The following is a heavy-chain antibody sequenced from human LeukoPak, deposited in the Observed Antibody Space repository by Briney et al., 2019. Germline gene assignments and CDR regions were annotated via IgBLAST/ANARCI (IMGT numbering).Heavy chain of an antibody. D-gene: IGHD6-19*01. J-gene: IGHJ4*02. CDR2: MNPDSGNT. CDR1: GYTFTSYD. CDR3: AVSIAVAELAGVDY. V-gene: IGHV1-8*01. Sequence: GASVQVSCKASGYTFTSYDINWVRQATGQGLEWMGWMNPDSGNTGYAQKLQGRVTMTRNTSISTAYMELSSLRSEDTAVYYCAVSIAVAELAGVDYWGQGTLVTVSS.